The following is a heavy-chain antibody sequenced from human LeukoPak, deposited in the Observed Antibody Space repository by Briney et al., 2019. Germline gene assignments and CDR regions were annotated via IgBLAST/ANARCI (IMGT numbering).Heavy chain of an antibody. CDR3: AKDGYYGSGTYPDY. V-gene: IGHV3-30*18. CDR1: GFTFSSYG. CDR2: ISYDGTNK. Sequence: GTSLRLSCGASGFTFSSYGMNWVRQAPGKGLEWVAVISYDGTNKFYVDSLRGRFTISRDNSKNTLYLQMNSLRAEDTAVYYCAKDGYYGSGTYPDYWGQGTLVTVSS. D-gene: IGHD3-10*01. J-gene: IGHJ4*02.